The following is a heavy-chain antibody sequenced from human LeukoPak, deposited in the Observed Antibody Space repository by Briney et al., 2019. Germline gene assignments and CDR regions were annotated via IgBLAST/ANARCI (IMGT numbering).Heavy chain of an antibody. CDR3: AKDYSASSSWYADY. CDR1: GFTFNNHA. Sequence: PGGSLRLSCAASGFTFNNHALTWVRQAPGKGLEWISFISSSSNYIYYADSVKGRFTISKDNAKNSLYLQMNSLRAEDTAVYYCAKDYSASSSWYADYWGQGTLVTVSS. J-gene: IGHJ4*02. CDR2: ISSSSNYI. D-gene: IGHD6-13*01. V-gene: IGHV3-21*01.